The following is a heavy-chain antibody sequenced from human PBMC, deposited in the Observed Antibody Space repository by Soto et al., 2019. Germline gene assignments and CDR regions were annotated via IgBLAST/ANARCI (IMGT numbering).Heavy chain of an antibody. CDR2: ISSSGSYI. Sequence: PWGSLRLSCAASGFTFSSHNMNWVRQAPGKGLEWVSSISSSGSYIYYADSLKGRFTISRDNAKSSLFLQMNSLRAEDTAVYHCTTDSADIVVVPATFGMDVWGQGTTVTVSS. D-gene: IGHD2-2*01. J-gene: IGHJ6*02. CDR3: TTDSADIVVVPATFGMDV. V-gene: IGHV3-21*03. CDR1: GFTFSSHN.